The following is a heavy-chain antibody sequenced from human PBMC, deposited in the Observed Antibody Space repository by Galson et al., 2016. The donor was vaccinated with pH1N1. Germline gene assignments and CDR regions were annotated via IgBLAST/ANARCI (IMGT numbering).Heavy chain of an antibody. J-gene: IGHJ4*02. CDR1: GYIFISYV. D-gene: IGHD3-10*01. CDR3: AKDRGGSGDFAN. V-gene: IGHV1-3*01. CDR2: VNPGNGDT. Sequence: VKVSCKASGYIFISYVIHWVRQAPGQRLEWMGFVNPGNGDTKYSQKFQDRVTITTDTSASTASMEFTSLTSEDTAVYYCAKDRGGSGDFANWGQGTLVTVSS.